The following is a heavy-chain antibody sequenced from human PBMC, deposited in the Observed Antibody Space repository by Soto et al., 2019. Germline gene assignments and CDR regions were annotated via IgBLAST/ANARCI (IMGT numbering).Heavy chain of an antibody. Sequence: GGSLRLSCAASGFSFSSYAMNWVRQAPGKGLEWVSVISGSGGSTYYADSVKGRFTISRDNSKNTLYLQMNSLRAEDTAVYYCARDGTDGGNFCFDIWGQGTMVTVSS. D-gene: IGHD2-21*02. CDR2: ISGSGGST. CDR1: GFSFSSYA. CDR3: ARDGTDGGNFCFDI. V-gene: IGHV3-23*01. J-gene: IGHJ3*02.